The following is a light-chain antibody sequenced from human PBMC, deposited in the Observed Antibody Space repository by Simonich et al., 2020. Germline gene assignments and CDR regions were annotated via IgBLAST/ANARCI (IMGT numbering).Light chain of an antibody. CDR1: QSVLYTSNNKNY. CDR3: QQYYSTPSWT. Sequence: DIVMTQSPDSLAGSLGERATINCKSSQSVLYTSNNKNYLAWYQQKPGQPPKLLISWESTRESGVPDRFSGSGSGTEFTLTISSLQAEDVAVYYCQQYYSTPSWTFGQGTKVEIK. V-gene: IGKV4-1*01. J-gene: IGKJ1*01. CDR2: WES.